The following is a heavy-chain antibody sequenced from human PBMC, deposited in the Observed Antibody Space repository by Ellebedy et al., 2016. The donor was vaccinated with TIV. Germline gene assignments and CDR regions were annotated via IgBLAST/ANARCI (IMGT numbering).Heavy chain of an antibody. CDR3: TTVYRYNYDSV. CDR2: IKSKTDGGAA. V-gene: IGHV3-15*01. Sequence: GGSLRLSCAASGFTFSNAWMNWVRQAPGKGLEWVGRIKSKTDGGAADYAAPVKGRFTISRDDSKPTLYLQMNSLKTEDTAVYFCTTVYRYNYDSVWGQGTLVTVSS. CDR1: GFTFSNAW. J-gene: IGHJ4*02. D-gene: IGHD5-18*01.